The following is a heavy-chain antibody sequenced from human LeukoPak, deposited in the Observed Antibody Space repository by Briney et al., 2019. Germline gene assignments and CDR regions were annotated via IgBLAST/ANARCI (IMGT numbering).Heavy chain of an antibody. D-gene: IGHD4-17*01. V-gene: IGHV1-2*02. J-gene: IGHJ4*02. CDR2: INPNSGGT. Sequence: ASVKVSCKASGGTFKTTVITWVRQAPGQGLEWMGWINPNSGGTNYAQKFQGRVTMTRDTSISTAYMELSRLRSDDTAVYYCARSSTVTTQAYYFDYWGQGTLVTVSS. CDR1: GGTFKTTV. CDR3: ARSSTVTTQAYYFDY.